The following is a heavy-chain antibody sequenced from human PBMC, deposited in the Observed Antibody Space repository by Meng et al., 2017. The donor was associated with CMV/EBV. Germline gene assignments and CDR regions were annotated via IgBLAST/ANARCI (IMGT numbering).Heavy chain of an antibody. CDR3: ARAVGGSGWYYFDY. Sequence: SETLSLTCTVSGGSISSSSYYWGWIRQPPGKGLEWIGSIYYSGSTYYNPSLKSRVTISVDTSKNQFSLKLSSVTAADTAVHYCARAVGGSGWYYFDYWGQGTLVTVSS. V-gene: IGHV4-39*07. D-gene: IGHD6-19*01. CDR1: GGSISSSSYY. J-gene: IGHJ4*02. CDR2: IYYSGST.